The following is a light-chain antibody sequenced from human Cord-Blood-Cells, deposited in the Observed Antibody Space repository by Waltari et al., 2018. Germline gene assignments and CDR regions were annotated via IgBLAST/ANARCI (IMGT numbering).Light chain of an antibody. V-gene: IGLV2-23*01. CDR3: CSYAGSSTWV. J-gene: IGLJ3*02. CDR1: SSDVGSYNL. CDR2: GGS. Sequence: QSALTQPASVSGSPGQSITISCTGTSSDVGSYNLFPLYQQHPGKAPKLMIFGGSKPPLGVFNCLSWLKSCNTASLTISGLQAEDEADYYCCSYAGSSTWVFGGGTKLTVL.